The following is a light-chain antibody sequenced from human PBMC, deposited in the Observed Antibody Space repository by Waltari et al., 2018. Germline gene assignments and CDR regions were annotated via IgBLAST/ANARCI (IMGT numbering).Light chain of an antibody. Sequence: NFMLPQPHSVSESPGKTVTISCTRTSGRIATNYVQWYQPRPGGAPTTIIYEDKERPSGVPDRFSGSIDKSSNSASLTISELKPEDEADYYCQSDDDNNVIFGGGTKLTVL. J-gene: IGLJ2*01. CDR1: SGRIATNY. V-gene: IGLV6-57*04. CDR3: QSDDDNNVI. CDR2: EDK.